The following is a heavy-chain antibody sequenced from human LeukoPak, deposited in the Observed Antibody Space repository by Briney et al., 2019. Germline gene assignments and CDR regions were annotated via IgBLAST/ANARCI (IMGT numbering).Heavy chain of an antibody. CDR3: ARAGSTGFDYYYMDV. J-gene: IGHJ6*03. CDR1: GGTFSSYA. V-gene: IGHV1-69*05. Sequence: ASVKVSCKVSGGTFSSYAITWVRQAPGQGLEWMGGIIPIYGTAKYAQKFQGRLTITTDESTSTAYMGLNSLRSEDTAVYYCARAGSTGFDYYYMDVWGKGTTVTVSS. D-gene: IGHD3-10*01. CDR2: IIPIYGTA.